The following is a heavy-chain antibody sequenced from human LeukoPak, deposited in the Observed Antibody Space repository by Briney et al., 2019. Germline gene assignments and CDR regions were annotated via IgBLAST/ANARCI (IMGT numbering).Heavy chain of an antibody. V-gene: IGHV1-69*13. CDR1: VGTFSSYA. Sequence: SVKVSCKASVGTFSSYAISWVRQAPGQGLEWMGGIIPIFGTANYAQKFQGRVTITADESTSTAYMELSSLRSEDPAVYYCARVPLSSSWPAVIDYWGQGTLVTVSS. J-gene: IGHJ4*02. CDR2: IIPIFGTA. CDR3: ARVPLSSSWPAVIDY. D-gene: IGHD6-13*01.